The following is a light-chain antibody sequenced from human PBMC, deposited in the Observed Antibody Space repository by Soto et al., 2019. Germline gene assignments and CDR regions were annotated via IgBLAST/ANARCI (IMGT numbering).Light chain of an antibody. CDR1: QTVVVD. CDR3: QQYDKWPRK. Sequence: EIVMIQSPATLSVSPGERAVFYCMASQTVVVDLALYQQKPGQAPRLLIYGASTRATGVPARFSGSGSGTEFTLTISNLQSEDFAVYHCQQYDKWPRKFGQGTKVDIK. V-gene: IGKV3-15*01. J-gene: IGKJ1*01. CDR2: GAS.